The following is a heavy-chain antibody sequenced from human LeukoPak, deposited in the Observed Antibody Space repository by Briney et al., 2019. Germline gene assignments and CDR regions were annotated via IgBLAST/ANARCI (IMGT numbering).Heavy chain of an antibody. Sequence: SDTLSLTCTVSGASISSTSYYWGWIRPPPGKGLEWIGSTYYRGPTYYNPSLKSRVTISVDTSKNQFSLQLSSVTPADTAVYYCARDWNRYAYWGQGTLVTVSS. J-gene: IGHJ4*02. CDR2: TYYRGPT. CDR3: ARDWNRYAY. D-gene: IGHD1-1*01. V-gene: IGHV4-39*07. CDR1: GASISSTSYY.